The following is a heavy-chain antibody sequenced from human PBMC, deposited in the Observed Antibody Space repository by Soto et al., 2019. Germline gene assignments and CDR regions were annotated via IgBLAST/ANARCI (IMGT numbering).Heavy chain of an antibody. V-gene: IGHV1-18*01. CDR2: ISAYNGNT. J-gene: IGHJ4*02. D-gene: IGHD6-13*01. CDR1: GYTFPKYA. Sequence: QVQLVQSGAEVKNPGASVKVSCKASGYTFPKYAIVWVPQAPGQGLVWIGWISAYNGNTNYAQQLQGRVTMTTDTSTSPASMELTSLRSDDPAVYYCARVVAAPVGEYDYWGQGTLVTVSS. CDR3: ARVVAAPVGEYDY.